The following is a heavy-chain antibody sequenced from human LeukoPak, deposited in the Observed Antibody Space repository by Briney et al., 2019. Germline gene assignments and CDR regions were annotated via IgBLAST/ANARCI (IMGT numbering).Heavy chain of an antibody. V-gene: IGHV3-21*01. CDR3: ARDYYDSSGYEGYFDY. D-gene: IGHD3-22*01. J-gene: IGHJ4*02. Sequence: GGSLRLSCAASGSTFSSYSMNWVRQAPGKGLEWVSSISSSSSYIYYADSVKGRFTISRDNAKNSLYLQMNSLRAEDTAVYYCARDYYDSSGYEGYFDYWGQGTLVTVSS. CDR2: ISSSSSYI. CDR1: GSTFSSYS.